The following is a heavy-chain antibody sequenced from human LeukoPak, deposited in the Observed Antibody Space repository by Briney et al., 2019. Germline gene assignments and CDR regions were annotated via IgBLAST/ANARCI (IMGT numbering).Heavy chain of an antibody. D-gene: IGHD6-19*01. CDR1: GYTFTSYD. V-gene: IGHV1-8*03. CDR3: ARGGVAGTLYYYSYMAV. Sequence: GASVKVSCKASGYTFTSYDINWVRQATGQGLEWMGWMNPNSGNTGYAQKFQGRVTITRNTSISTAYMELSSLRSEDTAVYYCARGGVAGTLYYYSYMAVWGKGTTATVS. J-gene: IGHJ6*03. CDR2: MNPNSGNT.